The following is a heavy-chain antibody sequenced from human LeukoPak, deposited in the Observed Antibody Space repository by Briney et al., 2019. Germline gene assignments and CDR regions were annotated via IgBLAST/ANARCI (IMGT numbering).Heavy chain of an antibody. V-gene: IGHV5-51*01. Sequence: GESLKISCKGSGYSFTSYWIGWVRQMRGKGLEWMGIIYPGDADTRYSPSFQGQVTISADKSISTAYLQWSSLKASDTAMYYCARDLWGQGSFFDYWGQGTLVTVSS. CDR1: GYSFTSYW. CDR2: IYPGDADT. D-gene: IGHD7-27*01. CDR3: ARDLWGQGSFFDY. J-gene: IGHJ4*02.